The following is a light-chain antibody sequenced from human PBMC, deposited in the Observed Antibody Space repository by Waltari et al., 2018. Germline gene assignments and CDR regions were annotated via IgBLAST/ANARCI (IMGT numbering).Light chain of an antibody. CDR2: DAS. Sequence: DIQMTQSPSSLSASVGDRVTMTCRASQSITNYLSWYQHTLGKAPNLLVYDASTLVSGVPSRFNGSGSGTEFTLTISSLQPEDLATYYCLQTYSTLMFSFGPGTKVDL. CDR1: QSITNY. J-gene: IGKJ3*01. CDR3: LQTYSTLMFS. V-gene: IGKV1-39*01.